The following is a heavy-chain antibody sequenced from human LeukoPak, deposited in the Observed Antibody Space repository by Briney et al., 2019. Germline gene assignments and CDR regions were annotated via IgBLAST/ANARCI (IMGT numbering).Heavy chain of an antibody. D-gene: IGHD5-18*01. CDR2: IYSGGST. Sequence: GGSLRLSCAASGFTFSDYYMSWVRQAPGKGLEWVSVIYSGGSTYYADSVKGRFTISRDNSKNTLYLQMNSLRAEDTAVYYCARDHLRPGYSLDGMDVWGQGTTVTVSS. CDR3: ARDHLRPGYSLDGMDV. J-gene: IGHJ6*02. CDR1: GFTFSDYY. V-gene: IGHV3-53*01.